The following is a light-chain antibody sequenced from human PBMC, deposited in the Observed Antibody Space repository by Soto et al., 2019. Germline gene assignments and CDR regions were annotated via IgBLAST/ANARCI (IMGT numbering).Light chain of an antibody. CDR2: KAS. CDR3: QQYNSYSWT. CDR1: QSISSW. J-gene: IGKJ1*01. V-gene: IGKV1-5*03. Sequence: DIQMTQSPSTLSASVGDRVTITCRASQSISSWLAWYQQKPGKAPKLLIYKASSLESGVPSRFNGRGSGTEFALSISSLQPDDFETDYCQQYNSYSWTVGQVTKVYIK.